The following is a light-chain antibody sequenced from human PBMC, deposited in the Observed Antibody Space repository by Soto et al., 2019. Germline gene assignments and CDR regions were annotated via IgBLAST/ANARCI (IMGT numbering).Light chain of an antibody. CDR2: GAF. CDR3: QQYNNWPRT. CDR1: QSVSSN. Sequence: EIVMTQSPATLSVSPGERSTLSCRASQSVSSNLAWYQQKPGQAPRLLIYGAFTRATGIPARFSGSGSGTDFSLTISSLQSEDFAVYYCQQYNNWPRTLGQGTKVDIK. V-gene: IGKV3-15*01. J-gene: IGKJ1*01.